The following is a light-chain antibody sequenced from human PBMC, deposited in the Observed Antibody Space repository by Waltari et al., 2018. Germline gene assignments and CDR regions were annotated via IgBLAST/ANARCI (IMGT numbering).Light chain of an antibody. J-gene: IGKJ3*01. CDR2: AAS. Sequence: DIQMTQSPSSVSASVGDRVTITCRASQDVARWLAWYQQKPGKVPNLLIYAASSLHSGVPSRFSGSGSGTDFTLTISSLQPDDFATYYCQQANSFPPTFGPGTTVDIK. CDR3: QQANSFPPT. V-gene: IGKV1D-12*01. CDR1: QDVARW.